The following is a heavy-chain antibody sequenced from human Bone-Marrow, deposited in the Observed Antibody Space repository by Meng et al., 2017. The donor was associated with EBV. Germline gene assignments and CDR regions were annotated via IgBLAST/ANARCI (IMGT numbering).Heavy chain of an antibody. CDR3: ARPPTGRGSYLDY. J-gene: IGHJ4*02. Sequence: LQIGGAGLLKPSETLALICTVYGGSFSGYYWSWIRQPPGKGLEWIGEINHSGSTNYNPSLKSRVTISVDTSKNQFSLKLSSVTAADTAVYYCARPPTGRGSYLDYWGQGTLVTVSS. D-gene: IGHD3-16*01. CDR1: GGSFSGYY. V-gene: IGHV4-34*01. CDR2: INHSGST.